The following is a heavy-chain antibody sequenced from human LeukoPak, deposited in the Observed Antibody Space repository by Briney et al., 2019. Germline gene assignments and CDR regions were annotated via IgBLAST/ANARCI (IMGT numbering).Heavy chain of an antibody. Sequence: ASVKVSCKASGYTFTGYYMLWVRQAPGHGLEWMGWINPNSGGTNYAQKFQGRVTMTRDTSISTANMELKMLRSDDTAAYVCASVPHKLYSGYDKGYWGQGTLVTVSS. CDR3: ASVPHKLYSGYDKGY. J-gene: IGHJ4*02. CDR1: GYTFTGYY. D-gene: IGHD5-12*01. CDR2: INPNSGGT. V-gene: IGHV1-2*02.